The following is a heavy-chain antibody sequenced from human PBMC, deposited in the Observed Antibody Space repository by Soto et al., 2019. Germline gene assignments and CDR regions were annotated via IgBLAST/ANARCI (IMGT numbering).Heavy chain of an antibody. Sequence: GGSLRLSCAASGFTFSSFSMSWVRQAPEKGLEWVTGISGSGRSTFYADSVKGRFTISRDNSKNTLYLQMSSLRAEDTDVYYCARDDAPNDPTTFDYWGQGPLATVSS. J-gene: IGHJ4*02. CDR3: ARDDAPNDPTTFDY. CDR2: ISGSGRST. V-gene: IGHV3-23*01. D-gene: IGHD1-1*01. CDR1: GFTFSSFS.